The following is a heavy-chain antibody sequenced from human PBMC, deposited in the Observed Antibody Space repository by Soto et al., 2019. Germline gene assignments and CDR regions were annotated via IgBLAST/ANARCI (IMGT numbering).Heavy chain of an antibody. D-gene: IGHD3-22*01. CDR2: TRNKANSYTT. J-gene: IGHJ4*02. V-gene: IGHV3-72*01. CDR3: TSGYYFDY. Sequence: EVQLVESGGGLVQPGGSLRLSCAASGFTFSDHYMDWVRQAPGKGLEWVGRTRNKANSYTTEYAASVKGRFTISRDDSKNSLYLQMNSLKTEDTAVYYCTSGYYFDYWGQGTLVTFSS. CDR1: GFTFSDHY.